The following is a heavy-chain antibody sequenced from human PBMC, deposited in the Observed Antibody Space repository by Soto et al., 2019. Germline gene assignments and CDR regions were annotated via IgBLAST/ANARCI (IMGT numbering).Heavy chain of an antibody. J-gene: IGHJ4*02. CDR2: IIPIFGTA. D-gene: IGHD3-9*01. Sequence: SVEVSCKXSGGTFSSYAISWVRQAPGQGLEWMGGIIPIFGTANYAQKFQGRVTITADESTSTAYMELSSLRSEDTAVYYCARPYDILTGYYQPYYFDYWGQGTLVTSPQ. CDR1: GGTFSSYA. CDR3: ARPYDILTGYYQPYYFDY. V-gene: IGHV1-69*13.